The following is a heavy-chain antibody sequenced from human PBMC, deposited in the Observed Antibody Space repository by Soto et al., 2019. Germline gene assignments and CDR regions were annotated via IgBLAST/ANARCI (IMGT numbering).Heavy chain of an antibody. D-gene: IGHD2-15*01. J-gene: IGHJ6*02. Sequence: QVQLQESGPGLVKPSQTLSLICTVSGGSISSGGYYWSWIRQHPGKGLEWIGYIYYSGSTYYNPSLKSRVTISVDTSKNQFSLKLSSVTAADTAVYYCARDGLQSGYGMDVWGQGTTVTVSS. V-gene: IGHV4-31*03. CDR2: IYYSGST. CDR3: ARDGLQSGYGMDV. CDR1: GGSISSGGYY.